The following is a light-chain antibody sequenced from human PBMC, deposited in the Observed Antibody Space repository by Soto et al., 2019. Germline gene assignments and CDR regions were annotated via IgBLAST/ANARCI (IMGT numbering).Light chain of an antibody. CDR3: LQDYSFPRT. CDR2: AAS. V-gene: IGKV1-6*02. CDR1: QGIRND. J-gene: IGKJ4*01. Sequence: AIQVAQSPSSLSASVGDRVTSSCRASQGIRNDLSWYQQKPGKAPKLLIYAASSLQSGVPSRFSGSGSGTDFTLTISSLQPEDFATYYCLQDYSFPRTFGGGTKVDIK.